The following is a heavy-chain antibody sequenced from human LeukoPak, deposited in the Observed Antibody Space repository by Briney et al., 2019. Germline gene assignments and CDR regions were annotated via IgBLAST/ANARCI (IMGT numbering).Heavy chain of an antibody. CDR1: GGTFSSYA. V-gene: IGHV1-69*06. D-gene: IGHD5-18*01. J-gene: IGHJ4*02. Sequence: GASVKVSCKASGGTFSSYAISWVRQAPGQGLGWMGGIIPIFGTANYAQKFQGRVAITADKSTSTAYMELSSLRSEDTAVYYCARGRGYSYGFFDYWGQGTLVTVSS. CDR2: IIPIFGTA. CDR3: ARGRGYSYGFFDY.